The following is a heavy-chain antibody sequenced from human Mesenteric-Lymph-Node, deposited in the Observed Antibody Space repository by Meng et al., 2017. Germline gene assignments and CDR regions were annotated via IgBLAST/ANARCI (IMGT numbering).Heavy chain of an antibody. CDR3: ARERVRERGLLDY. Sequence: QVQLQESGPGLVRPSGTLSVTCAVSGGSISSSNWWSWVRQPPGKGLEWIGEIYHSGSTNYNPSLKSRLTISVDTPKNQFSLKLSSVTAADTAVYYCARERVRERGLLDYWGLGTLVTVSS. J-gene: IGHJ4*02. CDR2: IYHSGST. D-gene: IGHD1-1*01. V-gene: IGHV4-4*02. CDR1: GGSISSSNW.